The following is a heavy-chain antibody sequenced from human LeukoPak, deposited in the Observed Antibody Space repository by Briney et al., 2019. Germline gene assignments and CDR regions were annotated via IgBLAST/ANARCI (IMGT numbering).Heavy chain of an antibody. J-gene: IGHJ4*02. CDR3: ARAGYCSGGSCYSGAYY. CDR1: GYTFTSYA. V-gene: IGHV1-3*01. Sequence: ASVKVSCKASGYTFTSYAMHWVRQAPGQRLEWMGWINAGNGNTKYSQKFQGRVTITRDTSASTAYMELSSLRSEDTAVYYCARAGYCSGGSCYSGAYYWGQGTLVTVSS. D-gene: IGHD2-15*01. CDR2: INAGNGNT.